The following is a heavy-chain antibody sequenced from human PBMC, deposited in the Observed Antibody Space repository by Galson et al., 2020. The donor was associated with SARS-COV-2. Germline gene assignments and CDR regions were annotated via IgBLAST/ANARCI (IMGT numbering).Heavy chain of an antibody. Sequence: SLKISCAASGFTFDDYAMHWVRQAPGKGLEWVSGISWNSGSIGYADSVKGRFTISRDNAKNSLYLQMNSLRAEDTALYYCAGSVAEGNYYYYGMDVWGQGTTVTVSS. CDR2: ISWNSGSI. CDR3: AGSVAEGNYYYYGMDV. J-gene: IGHJ6*02. V-gene: IGHV3-9*01. D-gene: IGHD6-19*01. CDR1: GFTFDDYA.